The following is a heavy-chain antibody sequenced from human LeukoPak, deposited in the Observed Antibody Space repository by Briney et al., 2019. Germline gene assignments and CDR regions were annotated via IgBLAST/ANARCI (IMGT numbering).Heavy chain of an antibody. CDR1: GFTFSSYA. D-gene: IGHD2-2*01. CDR2: ISGSGGST. J-gene: IGHJ4*02. Sequence: PGGSLRLSCAASGFTFSSYAMSWVRQAPGKGLEWVSAISGSGGSTYYADSVKGRFTISRDNSKNTLYLQMNSLRAEDTAVYYCAKDLGYCSSTSCLTFYFDYWGQGTLVTVSS. CDR3: AKDLGYCSSTSCLTFYFDY. V-gene: IGHV3-23*01.